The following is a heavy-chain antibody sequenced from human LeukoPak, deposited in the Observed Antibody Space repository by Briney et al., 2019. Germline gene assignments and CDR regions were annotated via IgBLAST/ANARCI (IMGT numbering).Heavy chain of an antibody. Sequence: ASVKVSCKASGYTFTSYGISWVRQASGQGLEWMGWISAYNGNTNYAQKLQGRVTMTTDTSTSTAYMELRSLRSDDTAVYYCASVSFFEESFDYWGQGTLVTVSS. J-gene: IGHJ4*02. V-gene: IGHV1-18*01. CDR3: ASVSFFEESFDY. CDR1: GYTFTSYG. CDR2: ISAYNGNT. D-gene: IGHD3-3*01.